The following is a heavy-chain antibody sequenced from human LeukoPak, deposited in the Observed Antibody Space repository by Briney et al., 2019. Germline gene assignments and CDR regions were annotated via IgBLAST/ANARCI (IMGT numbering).Heavy chain of an antibody. J-gene: IGHJ4*02. Sequence: PSETLSLTCTVSGGSVSSGNYFWSWIRQPAGKGLECIGRIHTSGSTNYDPSLKSRVTISVDTSNNQFSLKLSSVTAADTAVYYCATQDSSSWYFDSWGQGILVTISS. D-gene: IGHD6-13*01. CDR2: IHTSGST. V-gene: IGHV4-61*02. CDR1: GGSVSSGNYF. CDR3: ATQDSSSWYFDS.